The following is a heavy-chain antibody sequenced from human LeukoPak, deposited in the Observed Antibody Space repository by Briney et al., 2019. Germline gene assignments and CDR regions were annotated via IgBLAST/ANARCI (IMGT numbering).Heavy chain of an antibody. V-gene: IGHV3-53*01. CDR3: ARWYCSSTNCYYDY. Sequence: PGGSLRLSCAASGFTVSSNYMSWVRQAPGKGLEWVSVIYSGGSTYYADSVKGRFTISRDNSKNTLYLQMNSLRAEDTAVYYCARWYCSSTNCYYDYWGQGTLVTVSS. CDR2: IYSGGST. CDR1: GFTVSSNY. J-gene: IGHJ4*02. D-gene: IGHD2-2*01.